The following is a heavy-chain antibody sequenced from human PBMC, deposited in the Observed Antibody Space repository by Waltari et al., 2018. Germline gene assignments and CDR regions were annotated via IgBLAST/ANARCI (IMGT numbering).Heavy chain of an antibody. CDR1: GGSFSGYY. CDR3: ARVGRESSPYYYYYMGV. J-gene: IGHJ6*03. V-gene: IGHV4-34*01. CDR2: INHSGST. D-gene: IGHD2-2*01. Sequence: QVQLQQWGAGLLKPSETLSLTCAVYGGSFSGYYWSWIRQPPGKGLEWHGEINHSGSTNYNPSLKSRVTISVDTSKNQFSLKLGSVTAADTAVYYCARVGRESSPYYYYYMGVWGKGTTVTVSS.